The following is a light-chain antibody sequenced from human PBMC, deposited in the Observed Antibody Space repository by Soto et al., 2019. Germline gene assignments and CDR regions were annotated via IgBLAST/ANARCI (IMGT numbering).Light chain of an antibody. CDR2: EVT. Sequence: QSALTQPASVSGSLGQSITISCTGTSSDVGGYNYVSWYQQHPGKDPKVVIFEVTKRPSGVSSRFSGSKSGNTASLTVSGLQAEDEGDYYCSSYTSNSTALFGGGTQLTVL. CDR1: SSDVGGYNY. CDR3: SSYTSNSTAL. J-gene: IGLJ2*01. V-gene: IGLV2-14*01.